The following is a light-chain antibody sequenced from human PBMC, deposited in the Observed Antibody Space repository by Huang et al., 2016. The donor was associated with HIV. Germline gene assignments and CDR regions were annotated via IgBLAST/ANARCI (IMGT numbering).Light chain of an antibody. V-gene: IGKV3D-15*01. CDR2: GAS. Sequence: VMTQSPASLSASPGARVTLSCRASQGVRTNLACYQQKPGQAPTLLMFGASTRATGTPPRFSGSGSGTDFTLTITSLQSSDSAIYYCQQYNDWPPLTFGGGTKVEI. CDR1: QGVRTN. J-gene: IGKJ4*01. CDR3: QQYNDWPPLT.